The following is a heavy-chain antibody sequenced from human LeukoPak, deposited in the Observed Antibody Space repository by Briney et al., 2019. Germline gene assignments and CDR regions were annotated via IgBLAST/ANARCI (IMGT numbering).Heavy chain of an antibody. V-gene: IGHV1-46*01. J-gene: IGHJ4*02. CDR2: INPSGGST. CDR3: ASSGIAAAGILDY. Sequence: ASVKVSCKASGYSFTSHYMHWVRQAPGQGLEWMGIINPSGGSTTYAQKFQGRVAMTRDTSTSTVYMELRSLRSDDTAVYYCASSGIAAAGILDYWGQGTLVTVSS. CDR1: GYSFTSHY. D-gene: IGHD6-13*01.